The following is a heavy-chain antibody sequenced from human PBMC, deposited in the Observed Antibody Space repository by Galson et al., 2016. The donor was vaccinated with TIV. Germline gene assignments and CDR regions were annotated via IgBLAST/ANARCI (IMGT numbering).Heavy chain of an antibody. V-gene: IGHV5-51*06. CDR3: ARMSLLGALDV. D-gene: IGHD3-16*01. CDR2: IFPIDSDI. Sequence: QSGAEVKKPGESLKISCKDSGYNFRSYWIAWVRQMPGKGFEWLGIIFPIDSDIRYSPYFRGLVTMSADKSTSTAYLQCSSLKASDTAMYYCARMSLLGALDVWGQGTMFIVSS. J-gene: IGHJ3*01. CDR1: GYNFRSYW.